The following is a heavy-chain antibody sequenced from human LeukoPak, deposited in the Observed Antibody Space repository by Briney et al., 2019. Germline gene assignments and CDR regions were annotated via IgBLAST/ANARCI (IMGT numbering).Heavy chain of an antibody. V-gene: IGHV1-69*04. CDR1: GGTFSSYA. CDR2: IIPIIGIA. CDR3: ARDGYSYGAYYYYGMDV. D-gene: IGHD5-18*01. Sequence: ASVKVSCKASGGTFSSYAISWVRQAPGQGLEWMGRIIPIIGIANYAQKFQGRVTITADNSTSPAYMELSSLRSEDTAVYYCARDGYSYGAYYYYGMDVWGQGTTVTVSS. J-gene: IGHJ6*02.